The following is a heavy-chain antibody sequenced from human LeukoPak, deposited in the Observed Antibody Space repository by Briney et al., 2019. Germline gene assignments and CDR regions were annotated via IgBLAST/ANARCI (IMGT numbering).Heavy chain of an antibody. CDR2: IDHSGST. D-gene: IGHD2-2*01. CDR3: ARQYRTYIRPATKLDY. Sequence: SETLSLTCAVYGGSFNGYYWSWIRQPPGKGLQWIGEIDHSGSTKYKPSLKSRVTISVDTYKNQFSLKLRSVSDADTAVYYCARQYRTYIRPATKLDYWGQGTLVTVSS. J-gene: IGHJ4*02. V-gene: IGHV4-34*01. CDR1: GGSFNGYY.